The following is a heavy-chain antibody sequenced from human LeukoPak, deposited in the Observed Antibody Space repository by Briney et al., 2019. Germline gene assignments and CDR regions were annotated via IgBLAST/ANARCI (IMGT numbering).Heavy chain of an antibody. CDR3: ARTDMVRGPSTFDP. CDR2: IYTSGST. CDR1: GGSISSYY. V-gene: IGHV4-4*07. D-gene: IGHD3-10*01. J-gene: IGHJ5*02. Sequence: PSETLSLTCTVSGGSISSYYWSWIRQPAGKGLEWIGRIYTSGSTYYNPSLKSRVTISVDTSKNQFSLKLSSVTAADTAVYYCARTDMVRGPSTFDPWGQGTLVTVSS.